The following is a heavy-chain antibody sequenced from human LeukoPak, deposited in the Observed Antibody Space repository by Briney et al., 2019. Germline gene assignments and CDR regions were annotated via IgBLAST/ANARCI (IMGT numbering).Heavy chain of an antibody. CDR2: IDSSGRDT. CDR1: GFTFSGYS. CDR3: ARDASRIQDMDV. V-gene: IGHV3-21*01. J-gene: IGHJ6*02. D-gene: IGHD5-18*01. Sequence: GGSLRLSCAASGFTFSGYSMNWVRQAPGKGLEWVSSIDSSGRDTFHADSVKGRFAISRDNAKKSLYLQMNSLRDEDTAVYYCARDASRIQDMDVWGQGTTVTVSS.